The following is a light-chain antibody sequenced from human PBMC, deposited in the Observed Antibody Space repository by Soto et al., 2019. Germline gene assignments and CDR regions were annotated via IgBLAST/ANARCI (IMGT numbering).Light chain of an antibody. Sequence: QSALTQPASVSGSLGQSITISWTGTSCDVGGTSVSWYVSWYQQHPGKVPKLMIYDDDDRPSGVSNRFSGSKSGNTASLTISGLQAEDEADYYCSSYANTRTVVFGGGTKVTVL. J-gene: IGLJ3*02. CDR1: SCDVGGTSVSWY. V-gene: IGLV2-14*03. CDR2: DDD. CDR3: SSYANTRTVV.